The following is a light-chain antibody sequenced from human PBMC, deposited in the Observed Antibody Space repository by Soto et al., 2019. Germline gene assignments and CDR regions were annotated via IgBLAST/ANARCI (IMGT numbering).Light chain of an antibody. V-gene: IGKV3-11*01. Sequence: EIVLTQSPATLSLSPGERATLSCRASQSVSSYLAWYQQKPGQAPRLLISDASNRATGIPARFSGSGSGTDFTLTISSLEPEDFAVYYCQQRSNWPRLVTFGGGTKVEIK. CDR3: QQRSNWPRLVT. CDR2: DAS. CDR1: QSVSSY. J-gene: IGKJ4*01.